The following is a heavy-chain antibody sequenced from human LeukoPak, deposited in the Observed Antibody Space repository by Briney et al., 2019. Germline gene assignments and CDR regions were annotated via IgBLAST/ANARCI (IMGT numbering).Heavy chain of an antibody. D-gene: IGHD2-2*01. Sequence: PSETLSLTCAVYGGSFSGYYWSWIRQPPGKGLEWIGEINHSGSTNYNPSLKSRVTISVDTSKNQFSLKLGSVTAADTAVYYCARGRSCKGSSTSCYAPTDYYYYMDVWGKGTTVTVSS. CDR1: GGSFSGYY. CDR2: INHSGST. V-gene: IGHV4-34*01. CDR3: ARGRSCKGSSTSCYAPTDYYYYMDV. J-gene: IGHJ6*03.